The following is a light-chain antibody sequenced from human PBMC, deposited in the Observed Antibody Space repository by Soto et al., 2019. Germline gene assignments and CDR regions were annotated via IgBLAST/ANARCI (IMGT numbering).Light chain of an antibody. Sequence: QSALTQPPSASGSPGQSVTISCTGTSSDVGGYNYVSWYQQHPGNAPKLMIYDVSKRPSGVPDRFSGSKSGNTSSLPVSGLXAEDEADYYCSSYAGSNNVVFGGGTKLTVL. CDR1: SSDVGGYNY. CDR3: SSYAGSNNVV. J-gene: IGLJ2*01. CDR2: DVS. V-gene: IGLV2-8*01.